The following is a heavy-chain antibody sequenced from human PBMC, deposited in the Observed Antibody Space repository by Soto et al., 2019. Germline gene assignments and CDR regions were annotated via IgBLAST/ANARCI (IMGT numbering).Heavy chain of an antibody. CDR2: ISPYNGNT. V-gene: IGHV1-18*04. CDR1: GYAFSNYG. J-gene: IGHJ5*02. Sequence: QIQLVQSGAEVKKPGASVRVSCKASGYAFSNYGISWIRQAPGLGLEWMGWISPYNGNTDYAQSLQGRVTMTTDTSTNTAYMELRSLTSDDTAVCYCATSYDSGFDPWGQGTLVTVSS. CDR3: ATSYDSGFDP. D-gene: IGHD5-12*01.